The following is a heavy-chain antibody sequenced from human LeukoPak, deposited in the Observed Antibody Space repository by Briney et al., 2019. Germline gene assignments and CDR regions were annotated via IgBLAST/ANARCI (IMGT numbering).Heavy chain of an antibody. Sequence: SETLSLTCAVSGVSIRSHYWSWIRQAPGKGLEWMGFIYSSGSANYNPSLKSRVTISVDTSKNQFSLKLSSVTAADTAVYYCARDPIGMANDAFNIWGKGTMVTVSS. J-gene: IGHJ3*02. CDR1: GVSIRSHY. D-gene: IGHD1-14*01. V-gene: IGHV4-59*11. CDR2: IYSSGSA. CDR3: ARDPIGMANDAFNI.